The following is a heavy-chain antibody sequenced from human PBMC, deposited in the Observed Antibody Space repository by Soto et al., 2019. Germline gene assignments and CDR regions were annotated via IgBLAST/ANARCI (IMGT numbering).Heavy chain of an antibody. D-gene: IGHD3-3*01. Sequence: ASVKVSCKASGGTFSSYAISWVRQAPGQGLEWMGGIIPIFGTANYAQKFQGRVTITADESTSTAYMELSSLRSEDTAVYYCARKDYDFWSGYYTSHLRHYYYGMDVWGQGTTVTVSS. CDR2: IIPIFGTA. CDR3: ARKDYDFWSGYYTSHLRHYYYGMDV. CDR1: GGTFSSYA. J-gene: IGHJ6*02. V-gene: IGHV1-69*13.